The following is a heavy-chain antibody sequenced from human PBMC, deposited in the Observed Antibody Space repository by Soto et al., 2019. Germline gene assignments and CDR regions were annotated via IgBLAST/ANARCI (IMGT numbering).Heavy chain of an antibody. CDR1: GFTFSSYW. Sequence: PGGSLRLSCAASGFTFSSYWMSWVRQAPGKGLEWVANIKQDGSEKYYVDSVKGRFTISRDNAKNSLFLQMNSLRVEDTAVYFCARDHRAGTTDIWGQGTMVTVSS. D-gene: IGHD1-1*01. CDR3: ARDHRAGTTDI. J-gene: IGHJ3*02. V-gene: IGHV3-7*01. CDR2: IKQDGSEK.